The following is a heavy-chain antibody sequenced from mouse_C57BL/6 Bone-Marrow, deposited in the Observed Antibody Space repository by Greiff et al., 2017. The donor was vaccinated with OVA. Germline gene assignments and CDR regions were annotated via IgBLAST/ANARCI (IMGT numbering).Heavy chain of an antibody. CDR3: TTPYYGSSYWYFDV. J-gene: IGHJ1*03. CDR2: IDPENGDT. Sequence: VQLQQSGAELVRPGASVKLSCTASGFNIKDDYMHWVKQRPEQGLEWIGWIDPENGDTEYASKVQGKATITADTSSNTAYLQLSSLTSEDTAVYYCTTPYYGSSYWYFDVWGTGTTVTGSS. CDR1: GFNIKDDY. V-gene: IGHV14-4*01. D-gene: IGHD1-1*01.